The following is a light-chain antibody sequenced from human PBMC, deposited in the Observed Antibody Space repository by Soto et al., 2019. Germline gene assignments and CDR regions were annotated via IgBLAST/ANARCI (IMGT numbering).Light chain of an antibody. CDR3: HQSYSTLSIN. CDR2: AAS. CDR1: ESISRH. J-gene: IGKJ5*01. Sequence: DIQMTQSPSSLSASVGDRVTITCRASESISRHLNWYQQKPGKAPNLLIYAASSLQNGVPSRFSGSGSGTDFPLTISNLQPEDFTTYYCHQSYSTLSINFGHGKRLAIK. V-gene: IGKV1-39*01.